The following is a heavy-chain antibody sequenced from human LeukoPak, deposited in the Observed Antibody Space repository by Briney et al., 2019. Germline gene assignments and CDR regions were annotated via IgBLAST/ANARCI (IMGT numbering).Heavy chain of an antibody. D-gene: IGHD6-13*01. V-gene: IGHV3-21*01. CDR1: GFTFSDYS. Sequence: GGSLRLSRTGSGFTFSDYSMHWARQAPGKGLEWVSSISSRSTYIFQADSVKGRFTISRDNAENSLYLQMNSLRVEDTAVYYCARSDVAAPFNYWGQGTLVTVSS. CDR2: ISSRSTYI. J-gene: IGHJ4*02. CDR3: ARSDVAAPFNY.